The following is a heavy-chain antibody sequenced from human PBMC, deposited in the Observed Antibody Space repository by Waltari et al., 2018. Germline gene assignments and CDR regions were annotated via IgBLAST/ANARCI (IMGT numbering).Heavy chain of an antibody. Sequence: QVQLVQSGAEVKKPGASVKVSCKASGYTFTGYYMHWVRQAPGHGVEWMGWINPNSGGTNYAQKFQGRVTMTRDTSISTAYMELSRLRSDDTAVYYCAREGRYSSSRAARNWFDPWGQGTLVTVSS. CDR2: INPNSGGT. CDR1: GYTFTGYY. CDR3: AREGRYSSSRAARNWFDP. J-gene: IGHJ5*02. V-gene: IGHV1-2*02. D-gene: IGHD6-13*01.